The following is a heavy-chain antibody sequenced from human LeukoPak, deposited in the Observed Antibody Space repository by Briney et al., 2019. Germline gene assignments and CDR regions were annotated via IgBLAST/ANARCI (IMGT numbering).Heavy chain of an antibody. Sequence: GSLRLSCAASGFTFSSYAMHWVRQAPGKGLEWVAVISYDGSNKYYADSVKGRFTISRDNSKNTLYLQMNSLRAEDTAVYYCARDRPGALRYCSGGSCYGGIDYWGQGTLVTVSS. V-gene: IGHV3-30*04. CDR2: ISYDGSNK. J-gene: IGHJ4*02. D-gene: IGHD2-15*01. CDR1: GFTFSSYA. CDR3: ARDRPGALRYCSGGSCYGGIDY.